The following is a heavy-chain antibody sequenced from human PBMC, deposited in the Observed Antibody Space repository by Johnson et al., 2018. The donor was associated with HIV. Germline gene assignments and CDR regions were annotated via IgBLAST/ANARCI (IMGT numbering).Heavy chain of an antibody. CDR3: VRRDSGSLSFDI. CDR1: GFTFDDYG. CDR2: INWNGGAT. D-gene: IGHD1-26*01. V-gene: IGHV3-20*04. Sequence: VQLVESGGGVVRPGGSLRLSCAASGFTFDDYGMTWVRQGPGKGLEWVSGINWNGGATGYADSVKGRCTISRDNDRNSLYLQMNNLRVEDTALYYCVRRDSGSLSFDIWGQGTMVTVSS. J-gene: IGHJ3*02.